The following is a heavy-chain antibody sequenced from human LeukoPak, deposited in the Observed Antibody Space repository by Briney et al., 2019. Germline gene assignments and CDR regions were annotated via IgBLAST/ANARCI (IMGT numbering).Heavy chain of an antibody. CDR1: GFTFNNYD. CDR3: ARGLTVAAPYY. V-gene: IGHV3-48*01. CDR2: ISGSSSTI. Sequence: PGGSLRLSCAASGFTFNNYDMNWVRQAPGKGLEWVSHISGSSSTIYYADSVKGRFTISRDNAKKTLYLQMNSLRAEDPAVYYCARGLTVAAPYY. J-gene: IGHJ6*01. D-gene: IGHD2-15*01.